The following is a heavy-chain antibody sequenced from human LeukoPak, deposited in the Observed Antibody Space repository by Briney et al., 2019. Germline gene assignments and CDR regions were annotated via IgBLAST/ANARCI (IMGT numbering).Heavy chain of an antibody. J-gene: IGHJ4*02. CDR1: GGTFSNYA. CDR2: IIPMLGIA. V-gene: IGHV1-69*04. Sequence: ASVKVSCKASGGTFSNYAISWVRQAPGQGLEWMGRIIPMLGIAKYAQKFQGRVTITADKSTSTAYMELSSLRSEDTAVYYCVLLWFGDNNHFDYWGQGTLVTVSS. CDR3: VLLWFGDNNHFDY. D-gene: IGHD3-10*01.